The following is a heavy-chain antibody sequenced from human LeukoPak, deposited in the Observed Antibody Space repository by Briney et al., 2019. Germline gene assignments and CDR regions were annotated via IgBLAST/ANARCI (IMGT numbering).Heavy chain of an antibody. Sequence: SETLSLTCAVYGGSFSGYYWCWIRQPPGKGLEWIGEINHSGSTNYNPSLKSRVTISVDTSKNQFSLKLSSVTAADTAVYYCARGPRIAARRYAFDIWGQGTMVTVSS. CDR1: GGSFSGYY. CDR3: ARGPRIAARRYAFDI. J-gene: IGHJ3*02. CDR2: INHSGST. V-gene: IGHV4-34*01. D-gene: IGHD6-6*01.